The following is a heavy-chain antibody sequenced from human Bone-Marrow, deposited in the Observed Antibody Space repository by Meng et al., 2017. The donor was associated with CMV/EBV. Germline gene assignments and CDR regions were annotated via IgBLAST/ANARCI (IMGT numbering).Heavy chain of an antibody. Sequence: GESLKISCAASGFTFSSYEMNWVRQAPGKGLEWVSYISSSGSTIYYADSVKGRFTISRDKAKNSLYLQMNSLRAEDTAVYYCAREELGYCRSTSCYDHFEVWGQGTMVTVSS. V-gene: IGHV3-48*03. CDR1: GFTFSSYE. CDR3: AREELGYCRSTSCYDHFEV. J-gene: IGHJ3*01. D-gene: IGHD2-2*01. CDR2: ISSSGSTI.